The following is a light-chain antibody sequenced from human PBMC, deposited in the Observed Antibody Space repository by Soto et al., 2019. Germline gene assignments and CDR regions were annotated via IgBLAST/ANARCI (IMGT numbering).Light chain of an antibody. CDR2: EVS. CDR3: SSYTTSSTLV. V-gene: IGLV2-14*01. Sequence: QSALTQPASVSGSPGQSITISCTGTSSDVGGHNYVSWYQQHPGKVPKLIIYEVSDRPSGTSNRFSGSKSGNTASLTISGLQAEDEADYFCSSYTTSSTLVFGGGTKVTVL. J-gene: IGLJ2*01. CDR1: SSDVGGHNY.